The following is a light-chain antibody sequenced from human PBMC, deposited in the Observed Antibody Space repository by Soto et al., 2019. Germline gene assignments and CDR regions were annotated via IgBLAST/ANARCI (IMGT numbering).Light chain of an antibody. CDR2: AAS. J-gene: IGKJ5*01. CDR1: QSISSY. Sequence: DVQLTQYTTSLSASVGDRVTITCRASQSISSYLNWYQQKPGKAPKLLIYAASNLQSGVPSRFSGSGSGTDFTLTISSLQPEDFATYYCQQSYSTPSFGQGARLAV. CDR3: QQSYSTPS. V-gene: IGKV1-39*01.